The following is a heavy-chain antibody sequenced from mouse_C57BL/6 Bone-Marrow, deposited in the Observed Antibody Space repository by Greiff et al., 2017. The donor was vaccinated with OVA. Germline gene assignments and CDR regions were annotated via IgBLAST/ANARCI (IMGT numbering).Heavy chain of an antibody. Sequence: QVQLQQPGAELVKPGASVKLSCKASGYTFTSYWMHWVKQRPGQGLEWIGMIHPNSGSTNYNEKFKSKATLTVDKSSSTAYMQLSSLTSEDSAVYYYARKLWLRRFAYWGQGTLVTVSA. V-gene: IGHV1-64*01. CDR1: GYTFTSYW. J-gene: IGHJ3*01. CDR3: ARKLWLRRFAY. CDR2: IHPNSGST. D-gene: IGHD2-2*01.